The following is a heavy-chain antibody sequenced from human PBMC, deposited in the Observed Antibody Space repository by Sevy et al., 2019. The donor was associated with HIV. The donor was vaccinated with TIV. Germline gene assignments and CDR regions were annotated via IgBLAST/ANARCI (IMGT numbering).Heavy chain of an antibody. Sequence: ASVKVSCKISGYRLSELSMHWVRQAPGKGLEWMGRFDPEDGEIIYAQKFQGRVTVTEDTSTDTAYMELSRLRSEDTXXXXXXXXXXXXXXXSGYFDYWGPGTLVTVSS. CDR1: GYRLSELS. CDR3: XXXXXXXXXXSGYFDY. CDR2: FDPEDGEI. V-gene: IGHV1-24*01. D-gene: IGHD1-26*01. J-gene: IGHJ4*02.